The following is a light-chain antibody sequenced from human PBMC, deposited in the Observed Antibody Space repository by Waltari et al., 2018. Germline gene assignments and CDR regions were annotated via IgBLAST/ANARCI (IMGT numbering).Light chain of an antibody. CDR1: HSIGSL. V-gene: IGKV1-5*01. J-gene: IGKJ4*01. CDR2: DAS. CDR3: QQYYSYFT. Sequence: DIQMTQSPSTLSASVGDRVTITCRASHSIGSLLAWYQPKPGKAPKLLIYDASSLESGVPSRFSGSGSGTEFTLTINSLQPDDFATYSCQQYYSYFTFGGGAKVEIK.